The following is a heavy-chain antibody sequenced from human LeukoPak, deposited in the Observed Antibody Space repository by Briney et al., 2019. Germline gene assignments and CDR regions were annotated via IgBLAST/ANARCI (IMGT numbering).Heavy chain of an antibody. J-gene: IGHJ4*02. CDR3: AIMHGYYDGSGFWVQ. CDR1: GFTFSSYA. CDR2: IRPSGDRT. D-gene: IGHD3-22*01. V-gene: IGHV3-23*01. Sequence: GGSLRLSCAASGFTFSSYAMSWVRQAPGKGLVWVSFIRPSGDRTSNADSVEGRFTISRDNTRNTLYLQMNSLRDEDTGVYYCAIMHGYYDGSGFWVQWGQGTLVTVSS.